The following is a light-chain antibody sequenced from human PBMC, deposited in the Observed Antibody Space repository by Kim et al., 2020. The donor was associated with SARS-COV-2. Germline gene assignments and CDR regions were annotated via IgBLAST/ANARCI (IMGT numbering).Light chain of an antibody. CDR3: QQYRFYAPT. CDR2: ATS. V-gene: IGKV1-16*01. Sequence: ASVGDRVTITCRASQYLHHHLAWFQQKPGKAPKSLIFATSTLQTGVPSRFSGSRSGTDFTLTISTLQPEDSATYYCQQYRFYAPTFGQGTKVDIK. CDR1: QYLHHH. J-gene: IGKJ1*01.